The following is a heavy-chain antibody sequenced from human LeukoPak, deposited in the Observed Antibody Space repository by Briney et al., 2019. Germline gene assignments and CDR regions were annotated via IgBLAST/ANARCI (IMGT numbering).Heavy chain of an antibody. J-gene: IGHJ4*02. Sequence: SETLSLTCAVYGGSFSGYYWSWIRQPPGKGLEWIGEINHSGSTNYNPSLKSRVTISVDTSKNQFSLKLSSVTAADTAVYYCARRKGWKFVVVVAGGGFDYWGQGTLVTVSS. D-gene: IGHD2-15*01. CDR3: ARRKGWKFVVVVAGGGFDY. V-gene: IGHV4-34*01. CDR2: INHSGST. CDR1: GGSFSGYY.